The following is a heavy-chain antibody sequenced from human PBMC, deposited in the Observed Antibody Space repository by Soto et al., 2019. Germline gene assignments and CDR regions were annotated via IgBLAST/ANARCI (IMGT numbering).Heavy chain of an antibody. Sequence: PGGSLRLSCAASGFTFSNAWMNWVRQAPGKGLEWVGRIKSKTDGGTTDYAAPVKGRFTISRDDSKNTLYLQMNSLKTEDTAVYYCTTGSGDFWPYYYYGMDVWGQGTTVTV. J-gene: IGHJ6*02. CDR1: GFTFSNAW. CDR2: IKSKTDGGTT. D-gene: IGHD3-3*01. V-gene: IGHV3-15*07. CDR3: TTGSGDFWPYYYYGMDV.